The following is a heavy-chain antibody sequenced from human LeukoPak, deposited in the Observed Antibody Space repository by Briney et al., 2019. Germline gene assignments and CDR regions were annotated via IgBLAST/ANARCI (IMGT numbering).Heavy chain of an antibody. V-gene: IGHV3-30*03. CDR2: ISHDGSNK. D-gene: IGHD3-10*01. J-gene: IGHJ6*04. CDR3: ARARITLDV. Sequence: GGSLRLSCAASGFPFSDYGMYWVRQAPGKGLEWLAVISHDGSNKYYADSVKGRITISRDNSKNTLYLQMHSLRVEDTAVYYCARARITLDVWGKGTTVTVSS. CDR1: GFPFSDYG.